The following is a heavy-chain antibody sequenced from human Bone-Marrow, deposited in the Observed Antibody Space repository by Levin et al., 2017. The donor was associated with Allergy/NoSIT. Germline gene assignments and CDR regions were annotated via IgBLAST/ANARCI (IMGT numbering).Heavy chain of an antibody. CDR2: ISGNGDST. Sequence: GESLKISCAASGFIFKTYAMSWVRQAPGKALEWVSGISGNGDSTFYADSVKGRFTVSRDNAKDTLYLQMSNLRAEDTAIYYCAKDRVVVVGLFDYWGPGSLVTVSS. V-gene: IGHV3-23*01. J-gene: IGHJ4*02. D-gene: IGHD2-15*01. CDR3: AKDRVVVVGLFDY. CDR1: GFIFKTYA.